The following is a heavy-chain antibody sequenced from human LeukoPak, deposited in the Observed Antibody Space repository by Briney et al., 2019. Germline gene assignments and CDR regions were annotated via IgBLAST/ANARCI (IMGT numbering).Heavy chain of an antibody. D-gene: IGHD2-15*01. CDR2: IYPGDSDT. V-gene: IGHV5-51*01. Sequence: GESLKISCKGSGYSFTSYWIGWVRQMPGKGLEWMGIIYPGDSDTRYSPSFQGQVTISADKSISTAYLQWSSLKASDTAMYYCATVAPGYCSGGSCYWFDPWGQGTLVTVSS. CDR1: GYSFTSYW. CDR3: ATVAPGYCSGGSCYWFDP. J-gene: IGHJ5*02.